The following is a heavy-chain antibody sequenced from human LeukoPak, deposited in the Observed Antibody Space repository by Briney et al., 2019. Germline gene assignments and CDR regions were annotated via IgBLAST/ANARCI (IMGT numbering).Heavy chain of an antibody. CDR2: IYYSGST. CDR1: GGSISSYY. Sequence: KSSETLSLTCTVSGGSISSYYWSWIRQPPGKGLEWIGYIYYSGSTNYNPSLKSRVTISVDTSKNQFSLKLSSVTAADTAVYYCARGGAAYYDILTGPRVDAFDIWGQGTMVTVSS. D-gene: IGHD3-9*01. V-gene: IGHV4-59*01. J-gene: IGHJ3*02. CDR3: ARGGAAYYDILTGPRVDAFDI.